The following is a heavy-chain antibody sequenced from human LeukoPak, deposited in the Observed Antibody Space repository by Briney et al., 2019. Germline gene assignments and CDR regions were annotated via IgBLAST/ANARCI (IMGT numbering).Heavy chain of an antibody. CDR3: ARTRITIFGVAGDYYGMDV. CDR1: GGSISSYY. J-gene: IGHJ6*02. Sequence: SETLSLTCTVSGGSISSYYWSWIRQPPGKGLEWIGYIYYSGSTNYNPSLKSRVTISVDTSKNQFSLKLSSVTAADTAVYYCARTRITIFGVAGDYYGMDVWGQGTTVTVSS. V-gene: IGHV4-59*01. CDR2: IYYSGST. D-gene: IGHD3-3*01.